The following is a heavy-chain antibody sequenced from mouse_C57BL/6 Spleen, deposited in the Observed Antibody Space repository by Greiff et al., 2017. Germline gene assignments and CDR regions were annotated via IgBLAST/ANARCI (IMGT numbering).Heavy chain of an antibody. J-gene: IGHJ3*01. Sequence: VQLQQSGPELVKPGASVKISCKASGYAFSSSWLNWVKQRPGTGLEWIGRIYPGDGDTNYNGKFKGKATLTADKSSSTAYMQLSSLTSEDSAVYFCARSGTVAWFAYWGQGTLVTVSA. V-gene: IGHV1-82*01. CDR2: IYPGDGDT. CDR3: ARSGTVAWFAY. D-gene: IGHD4-1*01. CDR1: GYAFSSSW.